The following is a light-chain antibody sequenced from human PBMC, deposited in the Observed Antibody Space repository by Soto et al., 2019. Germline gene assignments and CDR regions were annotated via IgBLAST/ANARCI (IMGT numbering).Light chain of an antibody. CDR2: DVT. CDR1: TSDVGAYNY. CDR3: SSYTSSSTLV. V-gene: IGLV2-14*03. J-gene: IGLJ3*02. Sequence: QSALTQPASVSGSLGQSITISCTGTTSDVGAYNYVSWYQQHPGKAPQLVIYDVTNRPSGVSNRFSGSKSGNTASLTISGLQAEDEADYYCSSYTSSSTLVFGGGNKVTVL.